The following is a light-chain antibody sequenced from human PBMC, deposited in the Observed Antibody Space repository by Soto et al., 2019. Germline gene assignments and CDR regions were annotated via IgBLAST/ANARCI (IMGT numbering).Light chain of an antibody. CDR1: QSVSSY. Sequence: EIVLTQSPATLSLSPGERATLSCRASQSVSSYLAWYQQKPGQSPRLLTYDASNRATGIPARFSGSGSGTDFTLTISSLEPEDFAVYYCQQRSKLITFGQGTRLEIK. CDR3: QQRSKLIT. J-gene: IGKJ5*01. CDR2: DAS. V-gene: IGKV3-11*01.